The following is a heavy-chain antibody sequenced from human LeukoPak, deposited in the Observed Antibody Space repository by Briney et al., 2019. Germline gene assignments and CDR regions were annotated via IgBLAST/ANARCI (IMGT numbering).Heavy chain of an antibody. V-gene: IGHV1-18*01. Sequence: ASVKVSCKASGYTFTSYGISWVRQAPGQGLEWMGWISAYNGNTNYAQKLQGRVTMTTDTSTSTAYMELRSLRSDDTAVYYCARDRGGVLGYCSSTSSYVLDYWGQGTLVTVSS. CDR3: ARDRGGVLGYCSSTSSYVLDY. D-gene: IGHD2-2*01. CDR2: ISAYNGNT. J-gene: IGHJ4*02. CDR1: GYTFTSYG.